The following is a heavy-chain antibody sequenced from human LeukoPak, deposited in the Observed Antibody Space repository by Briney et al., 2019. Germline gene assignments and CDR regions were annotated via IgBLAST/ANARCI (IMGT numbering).Heavy chain of an antibody. Sequence: ASVKVSCKASGGTFSSYAISWVRQAPGQGLEWMGRIIPIFGTANYAQKFQGRVTITVDKSTSTAYMELSSLRSEDTAVYYCEVAAAGQRDYWGQGTLVTVSS. CDR1: GGTFSSYA. J-gene: IGHJ4*02. CDR2: IIPIFGTA. CDR3: EVAAAGQRDY. V-gene: IGHV1-69*06. D-gene: IGHD6-13*01.